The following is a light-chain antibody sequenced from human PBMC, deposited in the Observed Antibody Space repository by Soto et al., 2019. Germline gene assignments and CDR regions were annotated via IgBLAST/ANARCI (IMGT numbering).Light chain of an antibody. V-gene: IGKV3-15*01. Sequence: EIVMTQSPATLSVTPGERATLHCRASQSVSSNLAWYQQKPGQAPRLLIYGASTRATGIPARFSGSGSGTEFTLTISSLQSEDFAVYYCQQYNNWRRTFGQGTKVDI. CDR2: GAS. CDR3: QQYNNWRRT. CDR1: QSVSSN. J-gene: IGKJ1*01.